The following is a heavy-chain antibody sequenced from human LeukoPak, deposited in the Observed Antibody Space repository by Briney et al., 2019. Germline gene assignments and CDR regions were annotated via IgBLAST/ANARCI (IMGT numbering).Heavy chain of an antibody. CDR2: IYDSGST. Sequence: PGGSLRLSCAASGFTFSNSMNWMRQPPGKGLEWIGSIYDSGSTYYNPSLKSRVTISVDTSKNQFSLKLNSVTAADTAVYYCARHYGPWGQGTLVTVSS. CDR1: GFTFSNSMN. D-gene: IGHD3-10*01. V-gene: IGHV4-39*01. CDR3: ARHYGP. J-gene: IGHJ5*02.